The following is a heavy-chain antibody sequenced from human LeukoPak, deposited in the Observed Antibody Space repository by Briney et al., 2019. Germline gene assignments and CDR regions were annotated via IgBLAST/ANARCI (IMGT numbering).Heavy chain of an antibody. CDR1: GFTFSSYS. V-gene: IGHV3-21*01. J-gene: IGHJ4*02. Sequence: NSGGSLRLSCAASGFTFSSYSMNWVRQAPGKGLEWVSSISSSSSYIYYADSVKGRFTISRDNAKNSLYLQMNSLRAEDTAVYYCARAGFIAAADKYYFDYWGQGTLVTVSS. D-gene: IGHD6-13*01. CDR3: ARAGFIAAADKYYFDY. CDR2: ISSSSSYI.